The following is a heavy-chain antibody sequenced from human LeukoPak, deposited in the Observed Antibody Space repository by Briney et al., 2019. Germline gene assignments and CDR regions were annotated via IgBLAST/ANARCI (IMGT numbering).Heavy chain of an antibody. J-gene: IGHJ3*02. D-gene: IGHD3-22*01. Sequence: GGSLRLSCAASGFTFDDYMIHLVRQVPGKGLEWVSLISWDGGVTYYADSVKGRFTISRDNSKNSLYLQMNSLRTEDTALYYCAKARGLIGGAFDIWGRGTMVTVSS. CDR1: GFTFDDYM. CDR2: ISWDGGVT. CDR3: AKARGLIGGAFDI. V-gene: IGHV3-43*01.